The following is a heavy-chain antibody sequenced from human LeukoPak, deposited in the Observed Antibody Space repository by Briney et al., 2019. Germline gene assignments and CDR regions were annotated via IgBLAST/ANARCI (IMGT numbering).Heavy chain of an antibody. CDR2: IRYDGSNK. Sequence: GGSLRLSCAASGFTVSSTYMNWVRQAPGKGLEWVAFIRYDGSNKYYADSVKGRFTISRDNSKNTLYLQMNSLRAEDTAVYYCAKSASYYYDSYYMDVWGKGTTVTVSS. CDR1: GFTVSSTY. D-gene: IGHD3-22*01. J-gene: IGHJ6*03. CDR3: AKSASYYYDSYYMDV. V-gene: IGHV3-30*02.